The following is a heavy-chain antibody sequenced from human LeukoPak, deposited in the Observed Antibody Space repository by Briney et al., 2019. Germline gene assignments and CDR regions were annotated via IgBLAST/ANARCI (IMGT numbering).Heavy chain of an antibody. D-gene: IGHD1-1*01. CDR2: ISGSGDST. CDR3: AKVEGASKASVY. Sequence: GGSLRLSCAASGFTFSSYAMSWVRQAPGKGLEWVSAISGSGDSTSYADSMKGRFTISRDNSKNTLYLQMYSLRAEDTAVYYCAKVEGASKASVYWGQGALVTVSS. V-gene: IGHV3-23*01. CDR1: GFTFSSYA. J-gene: IGHJ4*02.